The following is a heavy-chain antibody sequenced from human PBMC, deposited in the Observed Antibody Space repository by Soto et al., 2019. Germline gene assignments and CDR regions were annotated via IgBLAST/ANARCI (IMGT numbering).Heavy chain of an antibody. CDR1: GFTFSSYA. CDR3: ARVRGHSYGYVDY. CDR2: ISGRGSPI. V-gene: IGHV3-48*04. Sequence: GGSLRLSCAASGFTFSSYAMHWVRQAPGKGLEWVSFISGRGSPIYYADSVRGRFTISRDNAKNSLSLEMNNLRVEDTAVYYCARVRGHSYGYVDYWGPGTLVTVSS. D-gene: IGHD5-18*01. J-gene: IGHJ4*02.